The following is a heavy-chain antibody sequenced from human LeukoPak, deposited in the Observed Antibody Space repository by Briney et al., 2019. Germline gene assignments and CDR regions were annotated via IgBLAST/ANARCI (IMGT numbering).Heavy chain of an antibody. CDR2: IKSKTDGGTT. CDR3: TTVAWDFGVVTMGFDP. D-gene: IGHD3-3*01. J-gene: IGHJ5*02. Sequence: PGRSLRLSCAASGFTFSNAWMSWVRQAPGKGLEWVGRIKSKTDGGTTDYAAPVKGRFTISRDDSKNTLYLQMNSLKTEDTAVYYCTTVAWDFGVVTMGFDPWGQGTLVTVSS. V-gene: IGHV3-15*01. CDR1: GFTFSNAW.